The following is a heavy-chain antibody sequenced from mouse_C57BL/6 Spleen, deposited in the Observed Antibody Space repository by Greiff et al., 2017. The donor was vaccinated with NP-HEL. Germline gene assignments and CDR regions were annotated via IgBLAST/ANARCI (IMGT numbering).Heavy chain of an antibody. J-gene: IGHJ4*01. Sequence: VQLQQSGAELARPGASVKLSCKASGYTFTSYGISWVKQRTGQGLEWIGEIYPRSGNTYYSEKFKGKATLTADKSSSTAYMELRSLTSEDSAVYFCASGADYWGQGTSVTVSS. CDR1: GYTFTSYG. V-gene: IGHV1-81*01. CDR3: ASGADY. CDR2: IYPRSGNT.